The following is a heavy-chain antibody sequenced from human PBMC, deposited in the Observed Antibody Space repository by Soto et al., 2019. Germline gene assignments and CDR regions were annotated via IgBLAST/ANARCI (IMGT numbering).Heavy chain of an antibody. CDR2: IYYNGNT. D-gene: IGHD4-17*01. CDR1: GGSISNDDYY. Sequence: SETLSLTCSVSGGSISNDDYYWTWIRQPPGKGLEWIGHIYYNGNTYYNPSLKSRLTMSLDTSQNQFSLHLTSVIAADSASYFCARATTVTSSFFYYGLDVWGQGTTVTVS. V-gene: IGHV4-30-4*08. CDR3: ARATTVTSSFFYYGLDV. J-gene: IGHJ6*02.